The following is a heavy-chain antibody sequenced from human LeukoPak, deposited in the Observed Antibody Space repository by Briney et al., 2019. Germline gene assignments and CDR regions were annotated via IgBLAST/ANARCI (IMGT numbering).Heavy chain of an antibody. D-gene: IGHD6-13*01. CDR2: ISSSSCHT. CDR3: ARACSSSWPFDY. Sequence: GGSLRLSCAASGFTFSDYYMSWIRQAPGKGLEWVSYISSSSCHTNYVDSVKGRFTISRDNAKNSLYLQMNSLRAEDTAVYYCARACSSSWPFDYWGQGTLVTVSS. V-gene: IGHV3-11*06. J-gene: IGHJ4*02. CDR1: GFTFSDYY.